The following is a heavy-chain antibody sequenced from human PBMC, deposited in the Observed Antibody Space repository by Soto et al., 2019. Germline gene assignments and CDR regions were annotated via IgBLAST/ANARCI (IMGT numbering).Heavy chain of an antibody. J-gene: IGHJ4*02. CDR1: VEPMTGGYY. CDR2: IYYGGTT. D-gene: IGHD2-15*01. Sequence: SETLSLTCDVSVEPMTGGYYWGWIRQSPGKGLEWIGSIYYGGTTYYNPSLRSRLAISIDTSKNQFSLRLSSVTAADTALYYCARGWYYFDFWGQGTLVTVS. V-gene: IGHV4-38-2*01. CDR3: ARGWYYFDF.